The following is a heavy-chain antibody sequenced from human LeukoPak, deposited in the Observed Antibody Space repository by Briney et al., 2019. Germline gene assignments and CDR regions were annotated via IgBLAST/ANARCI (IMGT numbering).Heavy chain of an antibody. J-gene: IGHJ4*02. D-gene: IGHD6-13*01. Sequence: GGSLRLSCTASGFTFSSYWMHWVRQAPGKGLVWVSRINSDGSSTTYADSVKGRFTISRDNAKNTLYLQMNSLRVEDTAVYYCAKGRYSSSWYGDDYWGQGTLVTVSS. CDR3: AKGRYSSSWYGDDY. CDR1: GFTFSSYW. V-gene: IGHV3-74*01. CDR2: INSDGSST.